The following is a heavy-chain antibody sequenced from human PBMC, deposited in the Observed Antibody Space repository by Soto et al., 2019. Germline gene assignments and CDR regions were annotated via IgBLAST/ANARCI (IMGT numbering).Heavy chain of an antibody. J-gene: IGHJ4*02. D-gene: IGHD3-10*01. CDR3: ATISQGLLWFGQFY. CDR2: IKSKPDGGTT. V-gene: IGHV3-15*01. Sequence: GVSLRLSCTASGFTFSSAWMSWARQAPGKGLEWVGRIKSKPDGGTTDYAAPVKGRFTISRDDSKNTLYLQMNSLKTEDTAVYYCATISQGLLWFGQFYWGQGTLVTVSS. CDR1: GFTFSSAW.